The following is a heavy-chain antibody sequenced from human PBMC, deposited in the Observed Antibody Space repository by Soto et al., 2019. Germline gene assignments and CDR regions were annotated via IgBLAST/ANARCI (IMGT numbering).Heavy chain of an antibody. D-gene: IGHD3-10*01. CDR3: ARVWFGESSWFDP. V-gene: IGHV4-59*04. Sequence: PSETLSLTCTVSGGSMISYYWSWIRQPPGRGLEWIGYICHSGNTYYNPSLKSRVTTSLDRSKNQFSLNLSSVTAADTAVYYCARVWFGESSWFDPWGQGTLVTVSS. CDR2: ICHSGNT. CDR1: GGSMISYY. J-gene: IGHJ5*02.